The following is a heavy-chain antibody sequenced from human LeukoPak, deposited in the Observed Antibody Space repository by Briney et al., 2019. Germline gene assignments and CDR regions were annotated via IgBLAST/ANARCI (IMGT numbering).Heavy chain of an antibody. Sequence: SETLSLTCTVSGGSISSGDYYWSWIRQPPGKGLEWIGYIYYSGSTYYNPSLKSRVTISVDTSKNQFSLKLSSVTAADTAVYYCARVSSSLVRFDPWGQGTLVTVSS. CDR1: GGSISSGDYY. D-gene: IGHD6-6*01. CDR3: ARVSSSLVRFDP. CDR2: IYYSGST. V-gene: IGHV4-30-4*08. J-gene: IGHJ5*02.